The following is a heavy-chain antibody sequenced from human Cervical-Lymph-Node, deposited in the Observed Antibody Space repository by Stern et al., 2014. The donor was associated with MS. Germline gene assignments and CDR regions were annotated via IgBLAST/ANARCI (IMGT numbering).Heavy chain of an antibody. J-gene: IGHJ4*02. CDR1: GYKFSIYW. CDR2: IYPGDSET. D-gene: IGHD1-14*01. Sequence: EVQLLQSGAELIRPGESLKISCKGSGYKFSIYWIAWVRQMPGKGLEWMGIIYPGDSETRSSPSFQGQVTMSADKSTSTAYLQWSSLNASDTAMYFCARQTTAWASDVWGQGTLVTVSS. V-gene: IGHV5-51*01. CDR3: ARQTTAWASDV.